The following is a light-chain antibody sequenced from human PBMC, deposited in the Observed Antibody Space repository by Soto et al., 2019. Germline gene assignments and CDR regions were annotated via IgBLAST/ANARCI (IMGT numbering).Light chain of an antibody. CDR2: DAS. CDR3: QHYKTWPLS. CDR1: QSSGST. Sequence: EIVMTQSPATLSVSPGERATLSCRASQSSGSTLAWYQQKPGQTPRLLIYDASTRATGIPARFSGIGSGTEFTLIISSLQSEDFAVYYCQHYKTWPLSFGGGTKVDIK. V-gene: IGKV3-15*01. J-gene: IGKJ4*01.